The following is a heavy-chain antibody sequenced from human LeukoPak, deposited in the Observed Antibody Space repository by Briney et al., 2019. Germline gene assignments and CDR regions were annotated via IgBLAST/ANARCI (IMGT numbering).Heavy chain of an antibody. Sequence: PSETLSLTCTVSGGSIRSCYWSWIRQPAGKGLEWIGRIYTSGSTNYNPSLKSRVTMSVDTSKNQFSLKLSSVTAADTAVYYCARSNYFYDSSGPFDYWGQGTLVTVSS. V-gene: IGHV4-4*07. J-gene: IGHJ4*02. CDR3: ARSNYFYDSSGPFDY. D-gene: IGHD3-22*01. CDR1: GGSIRSCY. CDR2: IYTSGST.